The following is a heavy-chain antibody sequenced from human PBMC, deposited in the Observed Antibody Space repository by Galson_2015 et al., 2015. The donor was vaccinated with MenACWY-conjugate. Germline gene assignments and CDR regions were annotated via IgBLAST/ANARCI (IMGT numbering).Heavy chain of an antibody. CDR1: GLTFSSYA. D-gene: IGHD3-22*01. CDR3: ARHNHDSSGEKSYFDH. J-gene: IGHJ4*02. Sequence: SLRLSCAASGLTFSSYAMSWVRQAPGKGLEWVSAISGSGDGTYYAGSVKGRFIISRDNSKNTVYLQMSSLRAEDTALYYCARHNHDSSGEKSYFDHWGQGALVTVSS. CDR2: ISGSGDGT. V-gene: IGHV3-23*01.